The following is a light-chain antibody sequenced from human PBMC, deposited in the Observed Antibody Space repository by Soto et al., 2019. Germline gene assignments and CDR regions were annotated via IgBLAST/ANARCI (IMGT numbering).Light chain of an antibody. CDR3: SSHTSTSTRV. CDR1: ISDVGTYDY. J-gene: IGLJ1*01. V-gene: IGLV2-14*03. Sequence: QSALTQPASVSASPGQSIAISCTGTISDVGTYDYVSWYQQHPNRAPKLMIYEVRNRPSGVSNRFSGSKSVNTATLTISGLQAEDEADYYCSSHTSTSTRVFGSGTKVTAL. CDR2: EVR.